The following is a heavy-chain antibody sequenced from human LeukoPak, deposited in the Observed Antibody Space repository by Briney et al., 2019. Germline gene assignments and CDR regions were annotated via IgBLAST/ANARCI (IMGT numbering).Heavy chain of an antibody. D-gene: IGHD3-16*02. Sequence: PSETLSLTCTVTGGSISSGGYYWSWIRQHPGKGLEWIGYVYYSGSTYYNPSLKSRVTISVDTSKNQFSLKLSSVTAADTAVYYCAWSLGEISATPYYYGMDVWGQGTTVTVSS. CDR1: GGSISSGGYY. V-gene: IGHV4-31*03. J-gene: IGHJ6*01. CDR3: AWSLGEISATPYYYGMDV. CDR2: VYYSGST.